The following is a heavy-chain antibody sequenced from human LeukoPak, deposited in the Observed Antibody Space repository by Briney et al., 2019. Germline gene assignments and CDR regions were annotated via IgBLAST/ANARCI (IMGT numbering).Heavy chain of an antibody. CDR1: VASINGDF. Sequence: PSETLTPTFSVSVASINGDFWNWVRQTPEKRLDWIGYVSHTGAPTSNPTLKSRVSITIDTSKSQIPLTMTSVTAADSALYYCARDRRGSFYTFDLWGPGTIVSVS. J-gene: IGHJ3*01. V-gene: IGHV4-59*01. CDR2: VSHTGAP. D-gene: IGHD1-26*01. CDR3: ARDRRGSFYTFDL.